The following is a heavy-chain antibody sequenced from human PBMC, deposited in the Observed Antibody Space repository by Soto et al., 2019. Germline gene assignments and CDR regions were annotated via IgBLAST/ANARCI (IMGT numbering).Heavy chain of an antibody. Sequence: SETLSLTCTVSGGSISRGDYYWSWIRQPPGKGLEWIGYIYYSGSTYYNPSLKSRVTISVDTSKNQFSLKLSSVTAADTAVYYCARFPWGWFEPWGQGTLVTVSS. CDR1: GGSISRGDYY. D-gene: IGHD3-16*01. CDR2: IYYSGST. J-gene: IGHJ5*02. CDR3: ARFPWGWFEP. V-gene: IGHV4-30-4*01.